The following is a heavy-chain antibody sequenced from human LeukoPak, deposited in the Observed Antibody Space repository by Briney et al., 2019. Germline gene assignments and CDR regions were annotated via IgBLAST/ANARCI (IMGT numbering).Heavy chain of an antibody. V-gene: IGHV1-69*06. CDR2: IIPMFGTA. CDR3: ARDNSVGDIAWWFDP. Sequence: SVKVSCKASGGTFSSYDISWVRQAPGQGLEWMGGIIPMFGTANYAQKFQGRVTISADKSTSTAYMELSSLRSEDTAVYYCARDNSVGDIAWWFDPWGQGTLVTVSS. CDR1: GGTFSSYD. J-gene: IGHJ5*02. D-gene: IGHD3-16*02.